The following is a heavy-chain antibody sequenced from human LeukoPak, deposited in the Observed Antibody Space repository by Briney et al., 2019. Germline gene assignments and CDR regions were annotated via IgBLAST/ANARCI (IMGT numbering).Heavy chain of an antibody. CDR3: ARDTPGYSSSWGAFDI. D-gene: IGHD6-13*01. CDR1: GFNFRDYY. CDR2: ISSSSSTI. J-gene: IGHJ3*02. Sequence: PGGSLRLSCEASGFNFRDYYFSWIRQAPGKGLEWVSYISSSSSTIYYADSVKGRFTISRDNAKNSLYLQMNSLRAEDTAVYYCARDTPGYSSSWGAFDIWGQGTMVTVSS. V-gene: IGHV3-11*04.